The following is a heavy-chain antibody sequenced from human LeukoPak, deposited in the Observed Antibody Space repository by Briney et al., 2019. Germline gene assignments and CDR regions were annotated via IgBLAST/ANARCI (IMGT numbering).Heavy chain of an antibody. D-gene: IGHD2-15*01. Sequence: SETLSLTCAVYGGSFSGYYWSWIRQPPGKGLEWIGEINHSGSTNYNPSLKSRVTISVDTSKNQFSLKLSSVTAADTAVYYCARGPNRYCSGGSCYSGGGYWGQGTVVTVSS. J-gene: IGHJ4*02. CDR3: ARGPNRYCSGGSCYSGGGY. CDR1: GGSFSGYY. CDR2: INHSGST. V-gene: IGHV4-34*01.